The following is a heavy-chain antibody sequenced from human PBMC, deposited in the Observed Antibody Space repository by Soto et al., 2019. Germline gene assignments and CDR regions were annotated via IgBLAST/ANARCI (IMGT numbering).Heavy chain of an antibody. D-gene: IGHD3-9*01. CDR1: GFSLSTSGVG. V-gene: IGHV2-5*02. J-gene: IGHJ6*02. Sequence: QITLKESGPTLVKPTQTLTLTCTFSGFSLSTSGVGVGWIRQPPGKALEWLALIYWDDDKRYSPSLKSRLTITKDTSKNQLVLTMTNMDPVDTATYYCAQTYDILTGPNGMDVWGQGTTVTVSS. CDR3: AQTYDILTGPNGMDV. CDR2: IYWDDDK.